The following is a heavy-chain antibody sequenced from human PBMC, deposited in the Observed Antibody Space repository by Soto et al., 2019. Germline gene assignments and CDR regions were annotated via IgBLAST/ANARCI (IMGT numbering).Heavy chain of an antibody. Sequence: QVQLVQSGAEVRKPGSSVEVSCMASGSTFSSYTVNWVRQAPGQGLEWIGRIIPVLGVTHYARRFQGRVTITADRSRKTVYIEQTILTSEHTAVYYCAKRRYCGVDCYNEFYYGMDVWGQGTTVTVSS. CDR1: GSTFSSYT. D-gene: IGHD2-21*01. J-gene: IGHJ6*02. V-gene: IGHV1-69*02. CDR3: AKRRYCGVDCYNEFYYGMDV. CDR2: IIPVLGVT.